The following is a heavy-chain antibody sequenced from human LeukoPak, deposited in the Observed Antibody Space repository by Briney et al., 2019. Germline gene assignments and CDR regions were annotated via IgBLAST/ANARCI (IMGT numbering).Heavy chain of an antibody. CDR1: GFTFDDYG. J-gene: IGHJ4*02. CDR3: AKAGGSNPPYDY. D-gene: IGHD4-11*01. V-gene: IGHV3-20*04. Sequence: GGSLRLSCAASGFTFDDYGMSWVRQAPGKGLEWVSGINWNGGSTGYADSVKGRFTISRDNSKNTVYLQMNSLRAEDTAVYYCAKAGGSNPPYDYWGQGTLVTVSS. CDR2: INWNGGST.